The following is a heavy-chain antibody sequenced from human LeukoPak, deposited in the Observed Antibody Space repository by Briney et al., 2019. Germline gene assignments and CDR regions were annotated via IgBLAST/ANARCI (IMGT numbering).Heavy chain of an antibody. CDR1: GFTFSSFE. CDR2: ISSSGRTI. J-gene: IGHJ3*02. V-gene: IGHV3-48*03. Sequence: QTLGSLRLSCAASGFTFSSFEMNWVRQAPGKGLEWVSYISSSGRTINYGGSVKGRFTISRDNAKNSLYLQMNSLRAEDTAVYYCARDRSTVTSNDAFDIWGQGTMVTVSS. D-gene: IGHD4-17*01. CDR3: ARDRSTVTSNDAFDI.